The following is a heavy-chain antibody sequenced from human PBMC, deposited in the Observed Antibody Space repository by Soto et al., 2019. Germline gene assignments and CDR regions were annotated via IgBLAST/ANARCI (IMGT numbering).Heavy chain of an antibody. CDR2: ISSGSTNI. CDR3: ARDRNAAGSDY. Sequence: ESGGGLVKPGGSLRLSCAASGFTFSDFYMSWIRQAPGKGLEWISYISSGSTNIFYADSVKGRFTVSRDNAKNSVSLQMDSLRAEDTAVYYCARDRNAAGSDYWGQGTLVTVSS. J-gene: IGHJ4*02. CDR1: GFTFSDFY. D-gene: IGHD1-1*01. V-gene: IGHV3-11*01.